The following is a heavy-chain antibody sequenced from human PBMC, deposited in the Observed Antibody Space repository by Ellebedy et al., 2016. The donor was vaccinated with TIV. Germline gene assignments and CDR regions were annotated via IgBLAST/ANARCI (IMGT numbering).Heavy chain of an antibody. Sequence: SETLSLTXTVSGGSVSSGSYYWGWIRQPPGKGLEWIGSIYYSGSTNYNPSLKSRVTISVDTSKNQFSLKLSSVTAADTAVYYCARASRYGDRDYWGQGTLVTVSS. J-gene: IGHJ4*02. D-gene: IGHD4-17*01. CDR3: ARASRYGDRDY. CDR2: IYYSGST. V-gene: IGHV4-39*07. CDR1: GGSVSSGSYY.